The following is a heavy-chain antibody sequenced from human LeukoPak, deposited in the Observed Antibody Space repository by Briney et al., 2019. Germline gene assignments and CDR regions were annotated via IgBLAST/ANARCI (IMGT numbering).Heavy chain of an antibody. V-gene: IGHV3-23*01. CDR3: AQADYSSSSGQFDY. CDR1: GFTFSSYA. Sequence: GQSLRLSCAASGFTFSSYAISWVRQPQGKGLDLVSSISGSGGFTYYADSANGRFTISRDNSKNKLYLQMTSLRAEDTAAYYCAQADYSSSSGQFDYWGQGTLVTVSS. D-gene: IGHD6-6*01. CDR2: ISGSGGFT. J-gene: IGHJ4*02.